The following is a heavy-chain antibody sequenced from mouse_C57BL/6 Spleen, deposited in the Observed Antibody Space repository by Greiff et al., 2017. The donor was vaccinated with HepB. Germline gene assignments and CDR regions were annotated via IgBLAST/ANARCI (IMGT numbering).Heavy chain of an antibody. CDR2: INPSSGYT. CDR3: ARERENYNYAMDY. CDR1: GYTFTSYW. V-gene: IGHV1-7*01. D-gene: IGHD2-1*01. J-gene: IGHJ4*01. Sequence: VQLQQSGAELAKPGASVKLSCKASGYTFTSYWMHWVKQRPGQGLEWIGYINPSSGYTKYNQKFKDKATLTADKSSSTAYMQLSSLTYEDSPVYYCARERENYNYAMDYWGQGTSVTVSS.